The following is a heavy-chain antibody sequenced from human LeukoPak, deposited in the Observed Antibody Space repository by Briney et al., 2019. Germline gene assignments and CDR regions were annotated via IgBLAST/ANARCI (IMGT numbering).Heavy chain of an antibody. V-gene: IGHV4-39*02. Sequence: SETLSLTCTVSGGSISSSSYYWGWVRQPPGGGLEWIGTIYYSGSTYYNPSLKSRVTISVDTSRNQFSLRLSSVTAADTAVYYCARDLRPWVFDYWGQGTLVTVSS. CDR1: GGSISSSSYY. J-gene: IGHJ4*02. CDR3: ARDLRPWVFDY. D-gene: IGHD1-26*01. CDR2: IYYSGST.